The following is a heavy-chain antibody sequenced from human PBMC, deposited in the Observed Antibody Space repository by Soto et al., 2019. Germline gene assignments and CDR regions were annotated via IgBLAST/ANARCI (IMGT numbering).Heavy chain of an antibody. CDR1: GGTFSSYA. J-gene: IGHJ6*02. CDR3: ARSVSFRYQLLKRGMDV. Sequence: QVQLVRSGAEVKKPGSSVKVSCKASGGTFSSYAISWVRQAPGQGLEWMGGIIPIFATANYAQKFQGRVMITVDESTSTAYMELRSLRSEDTAVYYCARSVSFRYQLLKRGMDVWGQGTTVTVSS. V-gene: IGHV1-69*01. CDR2: IIPIFATA. D-gene: IGHD2-2*01.